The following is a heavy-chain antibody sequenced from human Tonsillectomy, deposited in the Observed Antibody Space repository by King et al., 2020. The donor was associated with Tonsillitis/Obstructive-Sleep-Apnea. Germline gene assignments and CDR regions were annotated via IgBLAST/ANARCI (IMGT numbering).Heavy chain of an antibody. J-gene: IGHJ4*01. CDR3: AMTIAVAGRRGLYY. V-gene: IGHV4-59*01. CDR2: IYYSGST. CDR1: GGSISSYY. D-gene: IGHD6-19*01. Sequence: QLQESGPGLVKPSETLSLTCTVSGGSISSYYWSWIRQPPGKGLEWIGYIYYSGSTNYNPSLQSRVTISVDTSKNQFSLKLSSVTAADTAVYYCAMTIAVAGRRGLYYWGRETLVTVS.